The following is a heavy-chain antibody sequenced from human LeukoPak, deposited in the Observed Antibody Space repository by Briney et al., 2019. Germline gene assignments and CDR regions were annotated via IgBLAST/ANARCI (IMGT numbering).Heavy chain of an antibody. V-gene: IGHV1-18*01. CDR1: GYTFISYG. CDR3: ARGPHHRVYDSSYYGLDY. D-gene: IGHD3-22*01. CDR2: ISAYNGNT. J-gene: IGHJ4*02. Sequence: ASVKVSCKASGYTFISYGISWVRQAPGQGLEWMGWISAYNGNTNYAQKLQGRVTMTTETSTSTAYMELRSLRSDDTAVYDCARGPHHRVYDSSYYGLDYWGQGTLVTVSS.